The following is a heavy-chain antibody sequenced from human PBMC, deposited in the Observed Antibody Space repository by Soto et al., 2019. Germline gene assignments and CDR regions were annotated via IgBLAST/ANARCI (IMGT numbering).Heavy chain of an antibody. Sequence: PGGSLRLSCAASGFTFRSFTMNWVRQAPGKGLEWVSTISSNSAYIYYTDALRGRFTTSRDNAKNSLHLQMNSLRAEDTAVYYCTRDASRDSSARGWFDPWGPGTLVTAPQ. CDR3: TRDASRDSSARGWFDP. J-gene: IGHJ5*02. D-gene: IGHD6-13*01. CDR2: ISSNSAYI. V-gene: IGHV3-21*01. CDR1: GFTFRSFT.